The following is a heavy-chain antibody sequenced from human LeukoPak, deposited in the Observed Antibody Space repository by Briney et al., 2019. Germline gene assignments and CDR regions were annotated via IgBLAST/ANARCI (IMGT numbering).Heavy chain of an antibody. CDR3: ARGPSITMIRGGQWYYYMDV. D-gene: IGHD3-10*01. CDR1: GFTFTYNG. J-gene: IGHJ6*03. CDR2: ISRSSTTI. V-gene: IGHV3-48*01. Sequence: GGSLRLSCAASGFTFTYNGMNWVRQAPGKGLEWVSFISRSSTTIYYADSVKGRFTISRDNAKNSLYLLMSSLRSEDTAVYYCARGPSITMIRGGQWYYYMDVWGKGTTVTISS.